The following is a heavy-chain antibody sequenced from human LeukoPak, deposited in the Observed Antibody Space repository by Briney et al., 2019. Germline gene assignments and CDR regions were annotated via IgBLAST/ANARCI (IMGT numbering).Heavy chain of an antibody. J-gene: IGHJ6*02. Sequence: GGSLRLSCAASGFTFSSYGITWVRQAPGKGLEWVSTISATGGSTYYADSVKGRFTISRDNSKNTLYLQMNSLRAEDTAVYYCAKSGSDDSSGYYYYYYGMDVWGQGTTVTVSS. D-gene: IGHD3-22*01. CDR3: AKSGSDDSSGYYYYYYGMDV. V-gene: IGHV3-23*01. CDR1: GFTFSSYG. CDR2: ISATGGST.